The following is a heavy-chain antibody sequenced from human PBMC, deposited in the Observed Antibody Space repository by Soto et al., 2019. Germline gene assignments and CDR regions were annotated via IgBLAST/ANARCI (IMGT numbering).Heavy chain of an antibody. CDR1: GFTFKSYA. V-gene: IGHV3-23*01. Sequence: EVQLLESGGGLVQPGGSLRLSCAASGFTFKSYAMSWVRQPPGKGLEGVSGSSGSGGTTYHADSVKGRFTISRDNSKNTLYLQMNSLRVEDTAVYYCAQEPYSSFVLGTFHYWGQGALVTVSS. CDR3: AQEPYSSFVLGTFHY. CDR2: SSGSGGTT. D-gene: IGHD6-19*01. J-gene: IGHJ4*02.